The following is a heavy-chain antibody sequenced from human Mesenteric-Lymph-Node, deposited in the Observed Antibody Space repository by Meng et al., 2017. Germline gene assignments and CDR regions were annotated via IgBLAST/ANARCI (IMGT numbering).Heavy chain of an antibody. D-gene: IGHD2/OR15-2a*01. CDR2: ISSSGSTI. V-gene: IGHV3-48*03. CDR3: TRGYSGKYGKFDP. J-gene: IGHJ5*01. CDR1: GFTFSRCE. Sequence: GGSLRLSCAASGFTFSRCEMNWVRQAPGKGLEWVSYISSSGSTIYYADSVKGRFTISRDNAKNTVYLQMNSLRDEDTAVYYCTRGYSGKYGKFDPWGQGNLVT.